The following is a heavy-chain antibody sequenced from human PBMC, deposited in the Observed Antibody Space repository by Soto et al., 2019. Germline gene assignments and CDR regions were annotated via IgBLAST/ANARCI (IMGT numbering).Heavy chain of an antibody. J-gene: IGHJ3*01. CDR3: TRESPWEPRSY. V-gene: IGHV3-73*01. CDR2: IRSKANSYAT. Sequence: PAGSLRLSCAASGFTFSGSAMHWVRQASGKGLEWVGRIRSKANSYATAYAASVKGRFTISRDDSKNTAYLQMNSLKTEDTAVYYCTRESPWEPRSYWGQGTMVTVSS. D-gene: IGHD1-26*01. CDR1: GFTFSGSA.